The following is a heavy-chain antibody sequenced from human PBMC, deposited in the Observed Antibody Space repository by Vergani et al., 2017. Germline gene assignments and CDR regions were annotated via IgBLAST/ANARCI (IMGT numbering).Heavy chain of an antibody. Sequence: QVQLVQSGAEVKKPGSSVKVSCKASGGTFSSYAISWVRQAPGQGLEWMGGIIPIFGTANYAQKFQGRVTITADESTSTAYMELSSLRSEDTAVYYCATLTQGVVPAAHDAFDIWVQGTMVTVSS. J-gene: IGHJ3*02. D-gene: IGHD2-2*01. CDR3: ATLTQGVVPAAHDAFDI. CDR1: GGTFSSYA. V-gene: IGHV1-69*12. CDR2: IIPIFGTA.